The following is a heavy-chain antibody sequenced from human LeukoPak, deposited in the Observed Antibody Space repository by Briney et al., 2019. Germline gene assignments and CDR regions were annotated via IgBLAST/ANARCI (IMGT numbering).Heavy chain of an antibody. V-gene: IGHV3-30*18. CDR2: ISYDGSNK. Sequence: GGSLRLSCPASGFTFSSYGMHWVRQAPGKGLEWVAVISYDGSNKYYADSVKGRFTISRDNSKNTLYLQMNSLRAEDTAVYYCAKDRRLAAAGIVDYWGQGTLVTVSS. D-gene: IGHD6-13*01. CDR3: AKDRRLAAAGIVDY. J-gene: IGHJ4*02. CDR1: GFTFSSYG.